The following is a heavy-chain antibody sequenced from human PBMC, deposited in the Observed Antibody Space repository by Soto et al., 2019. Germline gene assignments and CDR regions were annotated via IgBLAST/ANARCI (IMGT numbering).Heavy chain of an antibody. CDR3: ARRSSYYDSSGYYR. CDR1: GGSISSSNW. J-gene: IGHJ4*02. Sequence: LSLTCAVSGGSISSSNWWSWVRQPPGKGLEWIGEIYHSGSTNYNPSLKSRVTISVDKSKNQFSLKLSSVTAADTAVYYCARRSSYYDSSGYYRWGQGTLVTVSS. D-gene: IGHD3-22*01. V-gene: IGHV4-4*02. CDR2: IYHSGST.